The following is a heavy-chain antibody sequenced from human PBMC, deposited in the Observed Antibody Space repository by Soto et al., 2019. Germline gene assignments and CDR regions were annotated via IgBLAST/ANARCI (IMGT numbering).Heavy chain of an antibody. CDR1: GGSISSYY. V-gene: IGHV4-59*08. D-gene: IGHD3-10*01. J-gene: IGHJ4*02. CDR3: ARHNYGSGSTYFDY. Sequence: QVQLQESGPGLVKPSETLSLTCTVSGGSISSYYWSWIRQPPGKGLEWIGYIYYSGSTNYNPSLTSPVTISVDTSHNQFSLKLNSVTAADTAVYYCARHNYGSGSTYFDYWGQGTLVTVSS. CDR2: IYYSGST.